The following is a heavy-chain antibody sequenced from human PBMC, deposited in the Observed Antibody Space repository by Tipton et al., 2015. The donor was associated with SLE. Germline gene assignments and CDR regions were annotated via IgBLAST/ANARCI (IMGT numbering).Heavy chain of an antibody. Sequence: GSLRLSCAASGFRLSDFWMSWVRQAPGKGLEWVSAISGSDSGTYYADSVKGRFTISRDSSKNMLYLQMNSLRADDTAVYYCAKPSGTVPVDYWGQGTLVTVSS. CDR3: AKPSGTVPVDY. J-gene: IGHJ4*02. CDR1: GFRLSDFW. V-gene: IGHV3-23*01. D-gene: IGHD1-14*01. CDR2: ISGSDSGT.